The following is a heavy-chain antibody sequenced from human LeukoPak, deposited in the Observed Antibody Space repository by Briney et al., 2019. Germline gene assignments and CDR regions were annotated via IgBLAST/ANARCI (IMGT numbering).Heavy chain of an antibody. D-gene: IGHD1-7*01. CDR2: ISAGSEDS. Sequence: PGGSLRLSCTASGFTFGGYAMSWVRQAPGKGLEWVSSISAGSEDSYYADSVKGRFTISRDNSKSTLYLQMNSLRVDDTAVYYCARTIAQYSNTWLYYYYGLDVWGQGTTVTVSS. CDR1: GFTFGGYA. V-gene: IGHV3-23*01. J-gene: IGHJ6*02. CDR3: ARTIAQYSNTWLYYYYGLDV.